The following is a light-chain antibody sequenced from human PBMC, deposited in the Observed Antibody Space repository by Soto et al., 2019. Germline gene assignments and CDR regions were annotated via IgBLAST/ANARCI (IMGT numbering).Light chain of an antibody. Sequence: DIQMTQSPSSLSASVGDRVTIVCRASQSVSRYVNWYQQKPGKAPALMIYAASSLYRGVPSRFSGSGSGTEFSLTITSLQPEDFATYHCQQSYTSPPTFGQGTKVEV. CDR1: QSVSRY. CDR3: QQSYTSPPT. CDR2: AAS. J-gene: IGKJ1*01. V-gene: IGKV1-39*01.